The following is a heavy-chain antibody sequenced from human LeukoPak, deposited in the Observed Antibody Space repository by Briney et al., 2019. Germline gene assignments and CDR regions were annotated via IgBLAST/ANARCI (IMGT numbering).Heavy chain of an antibody. Sequence: ASVKVSCKASGYTFTSYGISWVRQAPGQGLEWMGWISAYNGNTNYAQKFQGRVTITADESTSTAYMELSSLRSEDTAVYYCARVYDSSDFEYFQHWGQGTLVTVSS. J-gene: IGHJ1*01. CDR1: GYTFTSYG. V-gene: IGHV1-18*01. D-gene: IGHD3-22*01. CDR2: ISAYNGNT. CDR3: ARVYDSSDFEYFQH.